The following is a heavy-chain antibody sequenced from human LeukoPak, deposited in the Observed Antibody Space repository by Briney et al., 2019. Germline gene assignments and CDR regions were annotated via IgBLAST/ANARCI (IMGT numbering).Heavy chain of an antibody. CDR3: ARDRGGVPYYYYMDV. J-gene: IGHJ6*03. V-gene: IGHV3-53*01. D-gene: IGHD3-10*01. CDR2: IYSGGST. CDR1: GFTVSSNY. Sequence: GGSLRLSCAASGFTVSSNYMSWVRQAPGKGLEWVSVIYSGGSTYYADSVKGRFTISRDNSKNTLYLQMNSLRAEDTAVYYCARDRGGVPYYYYMDVWGKGTTVTVSS.